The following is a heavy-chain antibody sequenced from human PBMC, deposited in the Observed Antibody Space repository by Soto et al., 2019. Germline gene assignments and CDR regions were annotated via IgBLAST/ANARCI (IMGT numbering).Heavy chain of an antibody. D-gene: IGHD5-18*01. V-gene: IGHV4-59*10. J-gene: IGHJ4*02. CDR2: IYTSGST. CDR3: ARGGIQLSYAFDY. Sequence: PSESLSLTCAVCGTSVRNYEWSWIRQTAGKGLEHIGRIYTSGSTSYNPSLKSRVTMSMDTSQTQIYLNLTSVTAADTAVYYCARGGIQLSYAFDYWGQGIQVTVSS. CDR1: GTSVRNYE.